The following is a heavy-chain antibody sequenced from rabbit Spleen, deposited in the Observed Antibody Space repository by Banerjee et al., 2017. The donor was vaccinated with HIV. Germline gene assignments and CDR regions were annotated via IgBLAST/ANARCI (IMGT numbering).Heavy chain of an antibody. Sequence: QSLEESGGDLVKPGASLTLTCIASGVSFSVSSYMCWVRQAPGKGLEWIACIEAGSSGFTYFASWAKGRFTISKTSSTTVTLQMTSLTAADTATYFCARNYVNAFDPWGQGTLVTVS. D-gene: IGHD1-1*01. J-gene: IGHJ2*01. V-gene: IGHV1S40*01. CDR1: GVSFSVSSY. CDR2: IEAGSSGFT. CDR3: ARNYVNAFDP.